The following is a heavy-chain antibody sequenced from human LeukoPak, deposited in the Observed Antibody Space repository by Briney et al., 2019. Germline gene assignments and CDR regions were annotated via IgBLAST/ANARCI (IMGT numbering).Heavy chain of an antibody. V-gene: IGHV1-2*02. D-gene: IGHD3-3*01. CDR2: INPNSGGT. J-gene: IGHJ6*02. Sequence: VASVKVSCKASGYTFTGYYMHWVRQAPGQGLEWMGWINPNSGGTNYAQKFQGRVTMTRDTSISTAYMELSRLRSDDTAVYYCARDRAPDFWSGYAVYYYGMDVWGQGTTVTVSS. CDR3: ARDRAPDFWSGYAVYYYGMDV. CDR1: GYTFTGYY.